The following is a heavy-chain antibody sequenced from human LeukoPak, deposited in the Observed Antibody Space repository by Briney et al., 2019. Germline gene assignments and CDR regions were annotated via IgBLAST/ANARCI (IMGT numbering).Heavy chain of an antibody. CDR1: GYTFTGYY. J-gene: IGHJ6*03. CDR2: INPNSGGT. D-gene: IGHD3-3*01. CDR3: ARDSGPIFGVVMEDTREDYYYYMDV. Sequence: ASVKVSCKASGYTFTGYYMHWVRQAPGQGLEWMGWINPNSGGTNYVQKFQGRVTVTRDTSISTAYMELSRLRSDDTAVYYCARDSGPIFGVVMEDTREDYYYYMDVWGKGTTVTVSS. V-gene: IGHV1-2*02.